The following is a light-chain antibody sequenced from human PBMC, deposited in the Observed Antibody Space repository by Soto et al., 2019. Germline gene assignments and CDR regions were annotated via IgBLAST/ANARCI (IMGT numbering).Light chain of an antibody. J-gene: IGLJ2*01. CDR2: RNN. Sequence: QSVLTQPPSASGTPGQRVTISCSGSNSNIGNKYVYWYQQLPGTAPKLLMYRNNHRPSGVPDRFSGSKSGTSASLAISGHRSEDEADYYCAAWDDGVGGPAFGGGTKLTVL. V-gene: IGLV1-47*01. CDR1: NSNIGNKY. CDR3: AAWDDGVGGPA.